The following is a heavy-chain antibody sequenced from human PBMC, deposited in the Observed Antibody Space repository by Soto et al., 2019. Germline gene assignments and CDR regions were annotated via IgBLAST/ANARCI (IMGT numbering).Heavy chain of an antibody. V-gene: IGHV1-18*04. D-gene: IGHD5-18*01. CDR2: ISANNGST. CDR1: GYTFTSYY. J-gene: IGHJ6*02. CDR3: ARGGVDTATGYYYGMDV. Sequence: ASVKVSCKASGYTFTSYYLHWVRQAPGQGLEWMGWISANNGSTTYAQKLQGRVTMTTDTSTSTAYMELRSLRSDDTAVYYCARGGVDTATGYYYGMDVWGQGTTVTVSS.